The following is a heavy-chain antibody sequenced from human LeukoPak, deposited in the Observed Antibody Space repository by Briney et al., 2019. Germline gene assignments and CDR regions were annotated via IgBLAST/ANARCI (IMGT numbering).Heavy chain of an antibody. V-gene: IGHV3-53*01. D-gene: IGHD3-22*01. CDR3: ARGGKDYYDSSAPPDY. J-gene: IGHJ4*02. Sequence: GGSLRLSCTVSGFNFGDFAMSWVRQAPGKGLEWVSVIYSGGSTYYADSVKGRFTISRDNSKNTLYLQMNSLRAEDTAVYYCARGGKDYYDSSAPPDYWGQGTLVTVSS. CDR2: IYSGGST. CDR1: GFNFGDFA.